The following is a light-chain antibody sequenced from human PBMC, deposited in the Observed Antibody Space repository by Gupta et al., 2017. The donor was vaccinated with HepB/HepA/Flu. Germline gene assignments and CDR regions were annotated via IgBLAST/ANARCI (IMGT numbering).Light chain of an antibody. Sequence: YGTGTSSDVGGYNYVSWHQQHPRKAPKLMIYDVSNRPSGVSHRFSGSKSGNTASLTISGLQAEDEADYYCSSYTSSSTLVFGGGTKLTVL. CDR1: SSDVGGYNY. J-gene: IGLJ2*01. CDR2: DVS. V-gene: IGLV2-14*03. CDR3: SSYTSSSTLV.